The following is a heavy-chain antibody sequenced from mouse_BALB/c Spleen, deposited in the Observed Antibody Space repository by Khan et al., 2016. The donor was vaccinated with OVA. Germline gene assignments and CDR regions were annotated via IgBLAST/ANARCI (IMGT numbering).Heavy chain of an antibody. CDR3: ARSYGSWAMDY. Sequence: EVQLQESGPSLVKPSQTLSLTCSVTGDSITSGFWNWIRKFPGNKFEYLGYITYSGNTYYNPSLKSRISITRDTSKSQYYLQLNSVTTEDTATDYCARSYGSWAMDYWGQGTSVTFSS. V-gene: IGHV3-8*02. CDR1: GDSITSGF. J-gene: IGHJ4*01. CDR2: ITYSGNT. D-gene: IGHD1-1*01.